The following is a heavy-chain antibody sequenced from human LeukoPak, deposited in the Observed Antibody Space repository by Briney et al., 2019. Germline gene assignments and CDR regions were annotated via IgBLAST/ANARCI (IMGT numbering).Heavy chain of an antibody. CDR3: AKDIGSGWYSPFDY. CDR2: ISWNSGSI. V-gene: IGHV3-9*01. Sequence: GRSLRLSCAASGFTFDDYAMHWVRQAPGKGLEWVSGISWNSGSIGYADSMKGRFTISRDNAKNSLYLQMNSLRAEDTALYYCAKDIGSGWYSPFDYWGQGTLVTVSS. D-gene: IGHD6-19*01. J-gene: IGHJ4*02. CDR1: GFTFDDYA.